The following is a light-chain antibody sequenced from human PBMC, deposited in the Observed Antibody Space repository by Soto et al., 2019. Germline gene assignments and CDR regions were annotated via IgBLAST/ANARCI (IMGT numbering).Light chain of an antibody. CDR3: QQYNNWPQIT. Sequence: EIVMTQSPATLSVSPGQRATLSCRASQSVSSNLPWYQQKPGQAPRLLIYGASTRATGIPARFSGSGSGTEFTLTISSLQSEDFAVYYCQQYNNWPQITCGQWTRLEIK. CDR1: QSVSSN. V-gene: IGKV3-15*01. J-gene: IGKJ5*01. CDR2: GAS.